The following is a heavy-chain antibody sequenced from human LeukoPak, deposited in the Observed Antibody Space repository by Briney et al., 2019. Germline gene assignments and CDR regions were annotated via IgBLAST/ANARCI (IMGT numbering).Heavy chain of an antibody. D-gene: IGHD1-1*01. V-gene: IGHV4-30-4*08. J-gene: IGHJ2*01. CDR1: GGSISSGDYY. CDR2: IYYSGST. Sequence: SETLFLTCTVSGGSISSGDYYWSWIRQPPGKGLEWIGYIYYSGSTYYNPSLKSRVTISVDTSKNQFSLKLSSVTAADTAVYYCARSPDTTLWYFDLWGRGTLVTVSS. CDR3: ARSPDTTLWYFDL.